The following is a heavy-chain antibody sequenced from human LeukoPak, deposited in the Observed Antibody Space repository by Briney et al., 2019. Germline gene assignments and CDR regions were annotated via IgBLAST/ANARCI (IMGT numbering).Heavy chain of an antibody. Sequence: SETLSLTCTVSGGSISSSSYYWGWIRQPPGKGLEWIGSIYYSGSTYYNPSLKSRVTISVDTSKNQFSLKLSSVTAADTAVYYCARGGYDILTGYSEYFQHWGQGTLVTVSS. CDR1: GGSISSSSYY. D-gene: IGHD3-9*01. CDR3: ARGGYDILTGYSEYFQH. J-gene: IGHJ1*01. CDR2: IYYSGST. V-gene: IGHV4-39*07.